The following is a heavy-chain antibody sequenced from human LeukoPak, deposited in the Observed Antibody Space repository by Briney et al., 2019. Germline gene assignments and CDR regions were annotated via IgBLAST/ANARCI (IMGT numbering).Heavy chain of an antibody. CDR3: AKLLEYFARPPFGMDV. D-gene: IGHD2/OR15-2a*01. V-gene: IGHV3-23*01. CDR1: GFTFSNYA. J-gene: IGHJ6*02. Sequence: GGSLRLSCAASGFTFSNYAMSWVRQAPGKGLEWVSGISGSGGTTYYADSVRGRFTISRDSSKNTLYLQMNSLRAEDTAVYYCAKLLEYFARPPFGMDVWGQGTTVTVS. CDR2: ISGSGGTT.